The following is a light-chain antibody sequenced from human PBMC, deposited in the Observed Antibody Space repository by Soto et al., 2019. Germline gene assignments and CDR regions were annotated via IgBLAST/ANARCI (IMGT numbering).Light chain of an antibody. CDR3: QQYATSPWT. CDR1: QSVDSAR. CDR2: GTS. V-gene: IGKV3-20*01. J-gene: IGKJ1*01. Sequence: EIVLTQSPGTLSLSPGERATLSCRTSQSVDSARLAWYQQKPGQAPRLLMHGTSSRATGIPDRFSGSGSGTDFTLTISRLEPEDFAVYSCQQYATSPWTFGPGTKVEIK.